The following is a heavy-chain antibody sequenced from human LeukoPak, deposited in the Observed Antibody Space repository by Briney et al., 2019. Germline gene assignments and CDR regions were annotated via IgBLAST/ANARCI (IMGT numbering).Heavy chain of an antibody. V-gene: IGHV1-69*13. J-gene: IGHJ4*02. CDR3: ARSGYSYGYPFDH. CDR1: GGTFSSYA. Sequence: SVKVSCKASGGTFSSYAISWVRQAPGQGLEWMGGIIPIFGTANYAQKFQGRVTITADESTSTAYMELSSLRSEDTAVYYCARSGYSYGYPFDHWGQGTLVTVSS. CDR2: IIPIFGTA. D-gene: IGHD5-18*01.